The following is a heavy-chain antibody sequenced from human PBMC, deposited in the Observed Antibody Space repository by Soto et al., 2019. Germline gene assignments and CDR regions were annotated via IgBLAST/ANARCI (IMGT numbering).Heavy chain of an antibody. V-gene: IGHV1-18*01. J-gene: IGHJ5*02. CDR2: ISAYNGNT. D-gene: IGHD2-15*01. Sequence: ASLKLACNTSGYTFTSYGISCVRRTTGQGRQLMGWISAYNGNTNYAQKLQGRVTMTTDTSTSTAYMELRSLRSDDTAVYYCARDLDPYCSGGSCFVNGFDAWGQGTLVTVSS. CDR3: ARDLDPYCSGGSCFVNGFDA. CDR1: GYTFTSYG.